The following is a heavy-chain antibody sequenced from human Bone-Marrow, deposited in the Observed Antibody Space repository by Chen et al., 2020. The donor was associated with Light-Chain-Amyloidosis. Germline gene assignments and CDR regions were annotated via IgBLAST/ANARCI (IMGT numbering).Heavy chain of an antibody. CDR2: IYPDDSDA. CDR3: ARRRDGYNFDY. J-gene: IGHJ4*02. Sequence: EVQLEQSGPEVKKPGESLKIYCKGSGYTFHNYWIGWVRQMPGKGLEWMGVIYPDDSDARYSPSFEGQVTISADKSITTAYRQWRSLKASDTAMYYCARRRDGYNFDYWGQGTLVTVSS. D-gene: IGHD5-12*01. V-gene: IGHV5-51*01. CDR1: GYTFHNYW.